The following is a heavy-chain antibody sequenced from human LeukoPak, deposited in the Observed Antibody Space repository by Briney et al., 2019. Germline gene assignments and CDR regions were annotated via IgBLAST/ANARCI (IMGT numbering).Heavy chain of an antibody. J-gene: IGHJ6*02. V-gene: IGHV3-23*01. CDR1: GFTFSSYA. Sequence: GGSPTLSCAASGFTFSSYAMSWVRQAPGKGREWVSAISGSGGSTYYANAVKGSLTIYRDNSKHTLDLQMNRLRANATAVYNCAKSKSIAARLRVYYYYGMDVWGQGTTVTVSS. CDR2: ISGSGGST. D-gene: IGHD6-6*01. CDR3: AKSKSIAARLRVYYYYGMDV.